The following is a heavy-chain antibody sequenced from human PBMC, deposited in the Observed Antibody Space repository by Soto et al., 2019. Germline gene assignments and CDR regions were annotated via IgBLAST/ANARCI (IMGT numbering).Heavy chain of an antibody. J-gene: IGHJ4*02. D-gene: IGHD6-19*01. CDR3: AGGPHRAGLIAVRPGLGY. Sequence: QVHLQESGPGLVKPSQTLSLTCTVSGGSISRGGYYWNWIRQHPGKGLEWIGYMFYSGSTYYNPSLNSRVTIWMDTSKNQISLNLRSVSAADTALYYCAGGPHRAGLIAVRPGLGYWGKGTLVTVSS. CDR2: MFYSGST. CDR1: GGSISRGGYY. V-gene: IGHV4-31*03.